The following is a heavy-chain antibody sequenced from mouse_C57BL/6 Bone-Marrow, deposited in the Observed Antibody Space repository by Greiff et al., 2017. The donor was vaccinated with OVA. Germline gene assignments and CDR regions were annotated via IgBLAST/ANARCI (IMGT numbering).Heavy chain of an antibody. CDR2: IDPENGDT. Sequence: EVQRVESGAELVRPGASVKLSCTASGFNIKDDYMHWVKQRPEQGLEWIGWIDPENGDTEYASKFQGKATITADTSSNTAYLQLSSLTSEDTAVYYCTTRKYGNYAYWYFDVWGTGTTVTVSS. V-gene: IGHV14-4*01. D-gene: IGHD2-1*01. CDR1: GFNIKDDY. CDR3: TTRKYGNYAYWYFDV. J-gene: IGHJ1*03.